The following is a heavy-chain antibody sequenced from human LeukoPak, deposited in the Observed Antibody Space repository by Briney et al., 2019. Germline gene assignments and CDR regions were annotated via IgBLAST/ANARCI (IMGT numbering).Heavy chain of an antibody. D-gene: IGHD1-20*01. CDR1: GFTFSSYS. CDR3: ARDPPFIIGTTFFDY. J-gene: IGHJ4*02. V-gene: IGHV3-21*01. CDR2: ISTSSTYI. Sequence: AGGSLRLSCAASGFTFSSYSVNWVRQAPGKGLEWVSSISTSSTYIYYANSVKGRFTISRDNAKNSLYLQMNSLRAEDTAVYYCARDPPFIIGTTFFDYWGQGTLVTVSS.